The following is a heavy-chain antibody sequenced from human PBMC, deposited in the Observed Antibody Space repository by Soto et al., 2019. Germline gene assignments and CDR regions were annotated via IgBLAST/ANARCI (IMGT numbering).Heavy chain of an antibody. D-gene: IGHD5-12*01. CDR3: AKDSVSGYGDYYYYYMDV. CDR2: ISWNSGSI. CDR1: GFTFDDYA. Sequence: EVQLVESGGGLVQPGRSLRLSCAASGFTFDDYALHWVRQAPGKGLEWVSGISWNSGSIGYADSVKGRFTISRDNAKNSLYLQMNSLRAEDTALYYCAKDSVSGYGDYYYYYMDVWGKGTTVTVSS. V-gene: IGHV3-9*01. J-gene: IGHJ6*03.